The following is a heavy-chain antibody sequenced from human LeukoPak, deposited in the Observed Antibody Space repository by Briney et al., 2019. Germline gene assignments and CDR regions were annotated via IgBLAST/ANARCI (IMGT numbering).Heavy chain of an antibody. D-gene: IGHD3-22*01. J-gene: IGHJ4*02. CDR3: ARDSTYYYDSSGYPPDY. Sequence: GGSLRLSXAASGFTFNSYSMNWVRQAPGKGLEWVSSVSSSSSYIYYADSVKGRFTISRDNAKNSLYLQMNSLRAEDTAVYYCARDSTYYYDSSGYPPDYWGQGTLVTVSS. CDR2: VSSSSSYI. V-gene: IGHV3-21*01. CDR1: GFTFNSYS.